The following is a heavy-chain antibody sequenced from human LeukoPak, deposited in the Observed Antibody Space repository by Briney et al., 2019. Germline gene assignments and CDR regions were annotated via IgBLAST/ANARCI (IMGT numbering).Heavy chain of an antibody. J-gene: IGHJ4*02. CDR3: ARIPGYSSGWFFRESDY. D-gene: IGHD6-19*01. CDR2: ISAYNGNT. CDR1: GYAFTSYG. V-gene: IGHV1-18*01. Sequence: ASVKVSCKASGYAFTSYGISWVRQAPGQGLEWMGWISAYNGNTNYAQKLQGRVTMTTDTSTSTAYMELRSLRSDDTVVYYCARIPGYSSGWFFRESDYWGQGTLVTVSS.